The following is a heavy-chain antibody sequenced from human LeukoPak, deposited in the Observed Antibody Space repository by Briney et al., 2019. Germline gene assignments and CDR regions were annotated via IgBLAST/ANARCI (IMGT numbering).Heavy chain of an antibody. CDR3: ARGPAVAGTFYYYYGMDV. CDR1: GFTFSVYY. CDR2: ISGSGSII. D-gene: IGHD6-19*01. V-gene: IGHV3-11*04. J-gene: IGHJ6*02. Sequence: GSLRLSCAASGFTFSVYYMSWIRQAPGKGLEWVSYISGSGSIIYYADSVKGRFTISRDNSKNSLYLQMNSLRAEDTAVYYCARGPAVAGTFYYYYGMDVWGQGTTVTVSS.